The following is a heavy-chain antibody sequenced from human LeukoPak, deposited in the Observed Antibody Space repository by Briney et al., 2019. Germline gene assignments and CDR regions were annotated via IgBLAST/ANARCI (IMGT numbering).Heavy chain of an antibody. CDR1: GGTFSSYA. V-gene: IGHV1-69*05. CDR2: IIPIFGTA. Sequence: SVKVSCKASGGTFSSYAISWVRQAPGQGLEWVGGIIPIFGTANYAQKFQGRVTITTGESTSTAYMELSSLRSEDTAVYYCARGGVGATTWSYYYYYGMDVWGQGTTVTVSS. D-gene: IGHD1-26*01. J-gene: IGHJ6*02. CDR3: ARGGVGATTWSYYYYYGMDV.